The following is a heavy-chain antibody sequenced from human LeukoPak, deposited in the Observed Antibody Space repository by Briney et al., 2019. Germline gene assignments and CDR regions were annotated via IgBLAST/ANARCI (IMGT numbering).Heavy chain of an antibody. D-gene: IGHD3-9*01. CDR3: AKDGQNYDVSTGYYSYHAFDN. J-gene: IGHJ4*02. Sequence: GGSLRLSCAVSGFTFRNAAMNWVRQAPGKGLEWVSTISGSGGSTQYADSVKGRFAISRDNSKNTVFLQMNSLRAEDTAVYHCAKDGQNYDVSTGYYSYHAFDNWGQGTVVTVSS. V-gene: IGHV3-23*01. CDR1: GFTFRNAA. CDR2: ISGSGGST.